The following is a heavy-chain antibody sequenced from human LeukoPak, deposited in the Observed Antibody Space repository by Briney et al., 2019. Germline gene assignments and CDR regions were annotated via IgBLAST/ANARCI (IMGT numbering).Heavy chain of an antibody. CDR1: GYTFTSYY. V-gene: IGHV1-46*01. CDR2: INPSGGST. CDR3: ARDYDSGYIYGNIDY. J-gene: IGHJ4*02. D-gene: IGHD5-18*01. Sequence: ASVKVSCKASGYTFTSYYIHWVRQAPGQGLEWMGIINPSGGSTSYAQKFQGRVTMTRDTSTSTVYMELSSLRSEDTAVYYCARDYDSGYIYGNIDYWGQGTLATVSS.